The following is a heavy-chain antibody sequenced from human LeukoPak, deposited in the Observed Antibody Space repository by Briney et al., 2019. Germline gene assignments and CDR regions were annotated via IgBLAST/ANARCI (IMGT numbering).Heavy chain of an antibody. CDR1: GGSLSGYY. Sequence: PSETLSLTCTVSGGSLSGYYWSWIRQPPGQGLEWIAYIHGGGYTNYNPSLRSRVTISVDTSKNQFSLEVSSLTAADTAIYYCTQRQGPMSGSYDYFDPWGQGILVTVSS. D-gene: IGHD1-26*01. CDR3: TQRQGPMSGSYDYFDP. CDR2: IHGGGYT. V-gene: IGHV4-4*09. J-gene: IGHJ5*02.